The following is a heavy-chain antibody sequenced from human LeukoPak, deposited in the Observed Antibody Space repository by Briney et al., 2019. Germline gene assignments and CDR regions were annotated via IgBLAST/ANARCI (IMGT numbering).Heavy chain of an antibody. CDR2: INHSGST. V-gene: IGHV4-34*01. CDR1: GGSFSGYY. J-gene: IGHJ4*02. CDR3: ARGVRRFDY. Sequence: SETLSLTCAVYGGSFSGYYWSWIRQPPGKGLEWIGEINHSGSTNYNPSLKSRVTISVDTSKNQFSLKLSSVTAADTAVYYCARGVRRFDYWGQGTLVTVSS. D-gene: IGHD4-23*01.